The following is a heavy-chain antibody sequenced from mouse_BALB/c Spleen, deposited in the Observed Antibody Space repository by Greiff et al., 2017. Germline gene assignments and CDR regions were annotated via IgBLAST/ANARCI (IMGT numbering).Heavy chain of an antibody. J-gene: IGHJ4*01. CDR3: ARWITTVMDY. CDR2: IYPGDGDT. D-gene: IGHD1-1*01. CDR1: GYAFSSSW. V-gene: IGHV1-82*01. Sequence: VKLMESGPELVKPGASVKISCKASGYAFSSSWMNWVKQRPGQGLEWIGRIYPGDGDTNYNGKFKGKATLTADKSSSTAYMQLSSLTSVDSAVYFCARWITTVMDYWGQGTSVTVSS.